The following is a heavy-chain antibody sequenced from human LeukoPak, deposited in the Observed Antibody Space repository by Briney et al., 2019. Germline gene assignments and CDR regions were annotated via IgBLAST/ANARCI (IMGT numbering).Heavy chain of an antibody. CDR2: IWYDGSNK. V-gene: IGHV3-33*01. CDR1: GFTFSSCG. J-gene: IGHJ6*04. Sequence: PGGSLRLSCAASGFTFSSCGMHWVRQAPGKGLEWVAVIWYDGSNKYYADSVKGRFTISRDNSKNTLYLQMNSLRAEDTAVYYCARALPRTPGYYYGMDVWGKGTTVTVSS. D-gene: IGHD4-23*01. CDR3: ARALPRTPGYYYGMDV.